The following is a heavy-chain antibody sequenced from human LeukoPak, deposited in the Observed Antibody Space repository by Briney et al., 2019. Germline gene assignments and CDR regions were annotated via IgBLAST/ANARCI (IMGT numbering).Heavy chain of an antibody. CDR3: AKDNRIYCSSTSCLYYYYYMDV. D-gene: IGHD2-2*01. V-gene: IGHV3-33*06. J-gene: IGHJ6*03. CDR1: GFTFSSYG. CDR2: IWYDGSNK. Sequence: PGGSLRLSCAASGFTFSSYGMHWVRQAPGQGLEWVAVIWYDGSNKYYADSVKGRFTISRDNSKNTLYLQMNSLRAEDTAVYYCAKDNRIYCSSTSCLYYYYYMDVWGKGTTVTVSS.